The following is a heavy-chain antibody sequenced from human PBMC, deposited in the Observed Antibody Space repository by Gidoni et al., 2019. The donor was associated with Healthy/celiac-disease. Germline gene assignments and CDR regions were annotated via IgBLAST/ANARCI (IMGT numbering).Heavy chain of an antibody. V-gene: IGHV3-64*01. CDR2: ISSNGGST. Sequence: EVQLVESGGGLVQPGGSLRLSCAASGFTFSSYAMHWVLQAPGKGLEYVSAISSNGGSTYYANSVKGRFTISRDNSKNTLYLQMGSLRAEDMAVYYCAREGDRGAFDIWGQGTMVTVSS. CDR3: AREGDRGAFDI. J-gene: IGHJ3*02. CDR1: GFTFSSYA. D-gene: IGHD3-16*01.